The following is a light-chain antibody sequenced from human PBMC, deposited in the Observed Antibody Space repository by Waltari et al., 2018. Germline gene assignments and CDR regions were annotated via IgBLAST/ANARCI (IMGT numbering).Light chain of an antibody. CDR3: RSYTRVSASVV. V-gene: IGLV2-14*03. J-gene: IGLJ3*02. CDR2: DVS. CDR1: SSDIGTYNY. Sequence: QSALTQPASVSGSPGQSITISCTGTSSDIGTYNYASWYQQHPGGAPKLILYDVSKRPSGVSIRFSGSKSDNTASLTISGLQAEDEADYYCRSYTRVSASVVFGGGTKLTVL.